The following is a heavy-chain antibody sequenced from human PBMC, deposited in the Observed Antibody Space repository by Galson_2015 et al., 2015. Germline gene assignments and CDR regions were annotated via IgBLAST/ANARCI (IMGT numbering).Heavy chain of an antibody. Sequence: ATLSLTCTVSGGSISSYYWSWIRQPPGRGLEWIGYIYYSGSTNYNPSPKSRVTISVDTSKNQFSLKLSSVTAADTAVYYCARGVVVRGRDYGMDVWGQGTTVTVSS. D-gene: IGHD3-10*01. V-gene: IGHV4-59*01. CDR2: IYYSGST. CDR3: ARGVVVRGRDYGMDV. CDR1: GGSISSYY. J-gene: IGHJ6*02.